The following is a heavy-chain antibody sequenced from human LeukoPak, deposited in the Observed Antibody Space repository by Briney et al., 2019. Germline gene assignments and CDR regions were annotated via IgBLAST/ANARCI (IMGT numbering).Heavy chain of an antibody. CDR3: ARDDCSGGSCYFDY. D-gene: IGHD2-15*01. V-gene: IGHV1-69*13. CDR1: GGTFSSYA. CDR2: IIPIFGTA. Sequence: SVKVSCKASGGTFSSYAISWVRQAPGQGLEWMGGIIPIFGTANYAQKSQGRVTITADESTSTAYMELSSLRSEDTAVYYCARDDCSGGSCYFDYWGQGTLVTVSS. J-gene: IGHJ4*02.